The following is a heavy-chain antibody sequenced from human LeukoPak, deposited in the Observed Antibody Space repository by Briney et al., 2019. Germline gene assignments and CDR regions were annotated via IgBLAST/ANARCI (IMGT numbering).Heavy chain of an antibody. J-gene: IGHJ4*02. CDR2: ISWNSGSI. CDR1: GFTFDDYA. Sequence: LPGRSLRLSCAASGFTFDDYAMHWVRQAPGKGLEWVSGISWNSGSIGYADSVKGRFTISRDNAKNSLYLQMNSLRAEDTAIYYCAKVDGMYYYDTSAYYPDYWGQGTLVTVSS. D-gene: IGHD3-22*01. CDR3: AKVDGMYYYDTSAYYPDY. V-gene: IGHV3-9*01.